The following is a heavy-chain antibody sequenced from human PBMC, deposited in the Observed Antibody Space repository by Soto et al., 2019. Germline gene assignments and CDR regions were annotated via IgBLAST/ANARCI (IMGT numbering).Heavy chain of an antibody. CDR3: ARKTDSASDGDF. CDR1: GFSVRDNY. CDR2: IYSGGGT. V-gene: IGHV3-53*02. D-gene: IGHD2-15*01. Sequence: EVRLVQTGGALIQPGGSLRLSCAVSGFSVRDNYMFWVRQAPGKGLEWVSLIYSGGGTDYADSVQGRFTISRDNSKNTLFLQMNSLRVEDTAVYYCARKTDSASDGDFWGQGTLVTVSS. J-gene: IGHJ4*02.